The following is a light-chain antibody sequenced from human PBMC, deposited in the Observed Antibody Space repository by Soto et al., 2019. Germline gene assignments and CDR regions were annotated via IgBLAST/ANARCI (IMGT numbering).Light chain of an antibody. V-gene: IGKV1-6*01. CDR1: QGIRND. Sequence: AIQMTQSPSYLSASVADRVTITCRASQGIRNDLWWYQQKTAKAPKILIYAASSLQSGGPSTFSGSGSGTDLTLTISSLQPQDFATYCCLQDYNYPFTFGGGTKVDIK. CDR3: LQDYNYPFT. J-gene: IGKJ4*02. CDR2: AAS.